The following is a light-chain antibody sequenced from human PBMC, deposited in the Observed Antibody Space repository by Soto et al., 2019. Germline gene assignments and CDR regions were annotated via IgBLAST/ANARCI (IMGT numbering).Light chain of an antibody. CDR2: AAS. CDR3: QQYGSSRWT. Sequence: EVVLTQSQSILSLSPGERTNVSCRASQSVSSSYLAWYQQRPGQAPRLLIYAASSRATGIPDRFSGSGSGTDITLTISRLEPEDFAVYYGQQYGSSRWTFGQGTKVEIK. J-gene: IGKJ1*01. CDR1: QSVSSSY. V-gene: IGKV3-20*01.